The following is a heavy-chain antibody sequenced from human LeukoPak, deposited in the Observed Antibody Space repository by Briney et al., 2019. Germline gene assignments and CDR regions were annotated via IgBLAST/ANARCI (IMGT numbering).Heavy chain of an antibody. J-gene: IGHJ4*02. D-gene: IGHD3-9*01. V-gene: IGHV3-9*01. Sequence: PGRSLRLSCAASGFTFDDYAMHWVRQAPGKGLEGVSGISWNSGSIGYADSVKGRFTISRDNAKNSLYLQMNSLRAEDTALYYCAKVSAVRYFAPFDYWGQGTLVTVSS. CDR3: AKVSAVRYFAPFDY. CDR1: GFTFDDYA. CDR2: ISWNSGSI.